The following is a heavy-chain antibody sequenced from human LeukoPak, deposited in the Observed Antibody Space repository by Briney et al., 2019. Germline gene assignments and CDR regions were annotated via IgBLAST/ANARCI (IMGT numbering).Heavy chain of an antibody. V-gene: IGHV3-74*01. D-gene: IGHD5-12*01. J-gene: IGHJ3*02. CDR1: GFTFSSYW. Sequence: GGSLRLSCAASGFTFSSYWMHWVRQAPGKGLVWVSRINSDGSSKSYADSVKGRFTISRDNAKNTLYLQMNSLRAEDTAVYYCARPGGYSANDAFDIWGQGTMVTVSS. CDR3: ARPGGYSANDAFDI. CDR2: INSDGSSK.